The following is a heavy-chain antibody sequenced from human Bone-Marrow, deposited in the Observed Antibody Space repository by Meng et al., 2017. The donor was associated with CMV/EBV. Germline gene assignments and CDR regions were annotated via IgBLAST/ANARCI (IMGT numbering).Heavy chain of an antibody. CDR2: INPSGGST. V-gene: IGHV1-46*01. CDR3: ARAGDFWSGYGLGGWFDP. Sequence: ASVKASCKASGYTFTSYYMHWVRQAPGQGLEWMGIINPSGGSTSYAQKFQGRVTMTRDTSTSTVYMELSSLRSEDTAVYYCARAGDFWSGYGLGGWFDPWGQGTLVTVSS. J-gene: IGHJ5*02. D-gene: IGHD3-3*01. CDR1: GYTFTSYY.